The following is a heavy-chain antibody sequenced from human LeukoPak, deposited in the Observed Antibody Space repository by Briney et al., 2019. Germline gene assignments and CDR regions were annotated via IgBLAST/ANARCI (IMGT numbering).Heavy chain of an antibody. Sequence: GGSLRLSCVDSGFTFSTYSMNWVRQAPGKGLEWVSSISSSSSYIYYADSVKGRFTISRDNAKNSLYLQMNSLRAEDTAVYYCASTPGGYYYGSGSYSEIDYWGQGTLVTVSS. V-gene: IGHV3-21*01. CDR1: GFTFSTYS. D-gene: IGHD3-10*01. CDR2: ISSSSSYI. J-gene: IGHJ4*02. CDR3: ASTPGGYYYGSGSYSEIDY.